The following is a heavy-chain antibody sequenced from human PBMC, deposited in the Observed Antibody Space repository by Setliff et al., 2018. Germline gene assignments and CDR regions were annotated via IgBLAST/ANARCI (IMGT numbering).Heavy chain of an antibody. D-gene: IGHD3-10*01. V-gene: IGHV1-2*04. CDR1: GYAFTDNY. CDR3: VMGSGALGPN. Sequence: ASVKVSCKTSGYAFTDNYIHWVRQAPGQGLEWMGWINPKTGGTNLAQKFQGWVSMTRDTSITTAYMELSRLTSDDMAVYYCVMGSGALGPNWGQGTLVTVSS. J-gene: IGHJ4*02. CDR2: INPKTGGT.